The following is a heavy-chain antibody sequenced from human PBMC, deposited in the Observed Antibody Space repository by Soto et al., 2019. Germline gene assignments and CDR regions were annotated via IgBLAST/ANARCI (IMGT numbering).Heavy chain of an antibody. V-gene: IGHV4-39*01. CDR2: IFYSGST. J-gene: IGHJ4*02. D-gene: IGHD6-13*01. CDR1: GGSISSSSYF. CDR3: ARITGGGTLSDY. Sequence: QLQLQESGPGLVKPSETLSLTCTVSGGSISSSSYFWGWIRQPPGKGLEWIGSIFYSGSTYYNPSLKSRVTISADTSKNQFSLKLSSVTAADPAVYYCARITGGGTLSDYWGQGTLVTVSS.